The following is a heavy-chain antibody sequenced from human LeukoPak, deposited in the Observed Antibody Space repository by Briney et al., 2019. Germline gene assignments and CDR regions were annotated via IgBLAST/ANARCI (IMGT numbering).Heavy chain of an antibody. D-gene: IGHD3-3*01. CDR1: GGTFSSYA. CDR3: ARSFWSGYYIIQNWFDP. CDR2: IFPIFGTA. V-gene: IGHV1-69*13. Sequence: SVKVSCKASGGTFSSYAISWVRQAPGQGLEWMGGIFPIFGTANYAQKFQGRVTITADESTSTAYMELSSLRSEDTAVYYCARSFWSGYYIIQNWFDPWGQGTLVTVSS. J-gene: IGHJ5*02.